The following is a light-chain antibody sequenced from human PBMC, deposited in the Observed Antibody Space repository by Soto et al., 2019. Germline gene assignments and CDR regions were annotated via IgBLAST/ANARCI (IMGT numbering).Light chain of an antibody. Sequence: LTVSPGTLSLSPGERAPLSCRASQSVSNNYLGWYQKKPGQAPRLLIYGASNRATGIPDRFSGSGSGTDFTLTISIQEPEDFAVYHCQQYGRSWTFGQGTKVDVK. CDR2: GAS. V-gene: IGKV3-20*01. J-gene: IGKJ1*01. CDR3: QQYGRSWT. CDR1: QSVSNNY.